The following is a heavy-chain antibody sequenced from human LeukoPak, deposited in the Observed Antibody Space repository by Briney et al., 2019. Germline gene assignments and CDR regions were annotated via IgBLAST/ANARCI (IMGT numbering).Heavy chain of an antibody. V-gene: IGHV3-7*01. J-gene: IGHJ4*02. CDR1: GFTFSSFW. CDR3: ARGTGWYPDY. D-gene: IGHD6-19*01. Sequence: GGSLRLSCATSGFTFSSFWMNWFRQAPGKGLEWVANIKDDGSDKNYVDSVKGRFTISRDNAKKSLYLQMNSLRAEDTAVYYCARGTGWYPDYWGQGILVTVSS. CDR2: IKDDGSDK.